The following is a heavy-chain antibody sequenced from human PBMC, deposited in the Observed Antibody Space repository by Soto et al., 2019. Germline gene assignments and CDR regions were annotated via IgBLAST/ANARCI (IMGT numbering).Heavy chain of an antibody. CDR2: ISYDGSNK. Sequence: QVQLVESGGGVVQPGRSLRLSCAASGFTFSSYGMHWVRQAPGKGLEWVAVISYDGSNKYYADSVKGRFTISRDNSKNTLYLQMNSLRAEDTAVYYCAKDSHLGTFDYWGQGTLVTVSS. J-gene: IGHJ4*02. D-gene: IGHD7-27*01. CDR3: AKDSHLGTFDY. CDR1: GFTFSSYG. V-gene: IGHV3-30*18.